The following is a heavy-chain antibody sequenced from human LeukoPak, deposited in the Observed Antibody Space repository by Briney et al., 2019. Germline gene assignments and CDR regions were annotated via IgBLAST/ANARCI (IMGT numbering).Heavy chain of an antibody. J-gene: IGHJ4*02. CDR1: GFTFSSYS. Sequence: GGSLRLSCAASGFTFSSYSMNWVRQAPGKGLEWVSSISSSSSYIYYADSVKGRFTISRDNAKNSLYLQMNSLRAEDTAVYYCARVLVGATGNFDYWGRGTLVTVSS. CDR3: ARVLVGATGNFDY. V-gene: IGHV3-21*01. D-gene: IGHD1-26*01. CDR2: ISSSSSYI.